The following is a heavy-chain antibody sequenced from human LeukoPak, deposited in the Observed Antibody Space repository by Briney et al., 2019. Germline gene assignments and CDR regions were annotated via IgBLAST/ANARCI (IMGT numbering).Heavy chain of an antibody. D-gene: IGHD5-12*01. CDR1: GGSISSYY. Sequence: SETLSLTCTVSGGSISSYYWSWIRQPPGKGLEWIGYIYYSGSTNYNPSLKSRVTISVDTSKNQFSLKLSSVTAADTAVYYCARGYSGYEANFDYWGQGTLVTVSS. CDR3: ARGYSGYEANFDY. V-gene: IGHV4-59*01. J-gene: IGHJ4*02. CDR2: IYYSGST.